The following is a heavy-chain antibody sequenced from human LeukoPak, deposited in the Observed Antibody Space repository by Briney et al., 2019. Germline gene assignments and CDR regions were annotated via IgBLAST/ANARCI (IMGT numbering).Heavy chain of an antibody. V-gene: IGHV4-34*01. CDR1: GGSFSGYY. J-gene: IGHJ5*02. CDR3: AGGRRTAQIKNNWFDP. CDR2: INHSGST. Sequence: PSETLSLTCAVYGGSFSGYYWSWIRQPPGKGLEWIGEINHSGSTNYNPSLKSRVTISVDTSKNQFSLKLSSVTAADTAVYYCAGGRRTAQIKNNWFDPWGQGTLVTVSS. D-gene: IGHD3-16*01.